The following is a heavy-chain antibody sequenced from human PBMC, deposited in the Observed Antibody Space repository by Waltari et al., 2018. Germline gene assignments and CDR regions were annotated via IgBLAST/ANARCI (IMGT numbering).Heavy chain of an antibody. CDR1: GFTFSSYA. CDR3: ARGGSAYYYYYYMDV. V-gene: IGHV3-30-3*01. CDR2: ISYDGSNK. Sequence: QVQLVESGGGVVQPGRSLRLSCAASGFTFSSYAMHWVGQAPGKGLEWVAVISYDGSNKYYADSVKGRFTISRDNSKNTLYLQMNSLRAEDTAVYYCARGGSAYYYYYYMDVWGKGTTVTVSS. J-gene: IGHJ6*03. D-gene: IGHD3-10*01.